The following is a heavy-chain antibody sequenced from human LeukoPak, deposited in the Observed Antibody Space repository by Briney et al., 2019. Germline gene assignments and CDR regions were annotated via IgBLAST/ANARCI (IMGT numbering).Heavy chain of an antibody. CDR3: ARGWTYYDFWSGYLRGGYFDY. CDR2: MNHSGST. J-gene: IGHJ4*02. Sequence: SETLSLTCAVYGGSFSGYYWSWIRQPPGKGLEWIGEMNHSGSTNNNPSLKSRVTISVDTSKNQFSLKLSSVTAADTAVYYCARGWTYYDFWSGYLRGGYFDYWGQGTLVTVSS. V-gene: IGHV4-34*01. D-gene: IGHD3-3*01. CDR1: GGSFSGYY.